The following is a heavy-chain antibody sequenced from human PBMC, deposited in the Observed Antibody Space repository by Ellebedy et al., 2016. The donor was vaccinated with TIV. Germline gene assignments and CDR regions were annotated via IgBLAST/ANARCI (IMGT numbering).Heavy chain of an antibody. CDR2: IYNGAT. CDR3: ARDRITGVGMWYFDL. CDR1: GFTFSPNA. J-gene: IGHJ2*01. Sequence: GGSLRLSCAASGFTFSPNAMSWVRQAPGKGLEWVSGIYNGATHYADSVKGRFTISRDNSKNTLYLQMNSLRVEDTAIYYCARDRITGVGMWYFDLWGRGTLVTVSS. D-gene: IGHD1-14*01. V-gene: IGHV3-23*03.